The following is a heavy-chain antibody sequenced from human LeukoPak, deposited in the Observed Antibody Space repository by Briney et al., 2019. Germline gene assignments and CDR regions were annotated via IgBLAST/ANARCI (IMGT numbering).Heavy chain of an antibody. CDR3: ARGVRTSSWYHFDAFDI. CDR2: IIPIFGTA. CDR1: GGTFSSYA. J-gene: IGHJ3*02. D-gene: IGHD6-13*01. Sequence: SVKVSCKASGGTFSSYAISWVRQAPGQGLEWMGGIIPIFGTANYAQKFQGRVTITTDESTSTAYMELSSLRPEDTAVYYCARGVRTSSWYHFDAFDIWGQGTMVTVSS. V-gene: IGHV1-69*05.